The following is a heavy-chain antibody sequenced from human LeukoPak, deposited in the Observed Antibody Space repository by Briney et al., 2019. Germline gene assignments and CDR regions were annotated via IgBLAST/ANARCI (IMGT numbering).Heavy chain of an antibody. J-gene: IGHJ4*02. CDR2: ISAYNGNT. CDR3: ARSAVADTLSAYYFDY. Sequence: ASVKVSCKASGYTFITYDISWVRQAPGQGLGWMGWISAYNGNTNYAQKLQGRVTMTTDTSTNTAYMELRSLRSDDTAVYYCARSAVADTLSAYYFDYWGQGTLVTVSS. CDR1: GYTFITYD. V-gene: IGHV1-18*01. D-gene: IGHD6-19*01.